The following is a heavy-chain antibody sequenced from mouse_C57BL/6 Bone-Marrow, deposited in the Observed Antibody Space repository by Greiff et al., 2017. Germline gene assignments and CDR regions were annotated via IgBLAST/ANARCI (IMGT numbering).Heavy chain of an antibody. CDR3: TRRGMHWYFDV. V-gene: IGHV5S21*01. J-gene: IGHJ1*03. Sequence: EVQLVQSGEGLVKPGASLKLSCAASGFTFSSYAMSWVRQTPEKRLEWVAYISSGGDYINYADTVKGRFTISRDNARNTLYLQMSSLKSEDTAMYYCTRRGMHWYFDVWGTGTTVTVTS. CDR1: GFTFSSYA. D-gene: IGHD1-1*01. CDR2: ISSGGDYI.